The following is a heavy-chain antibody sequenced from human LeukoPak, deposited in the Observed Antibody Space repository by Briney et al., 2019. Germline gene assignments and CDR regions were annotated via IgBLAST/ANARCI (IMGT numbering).Heavy chain of an antibody. D-gene: IGHD5-24*01. Sequence: GGSLRLSCAASGFTFTSYTMSWFRQPPGRGLEWVSAISGSGGSTYYAHSVKGRFTISRDNSKSTLFLQMNSLRAEDTAVYYCAKDPRVGSRVATPCHWGQGTLVTVSS. V-gene: IGHV3-23*01. CDR2: ISGSGGST. J-gene: IGHJ4*02. CDR3: AKDPRVGSRVATPCH. CDR1: GFTFTSYT.